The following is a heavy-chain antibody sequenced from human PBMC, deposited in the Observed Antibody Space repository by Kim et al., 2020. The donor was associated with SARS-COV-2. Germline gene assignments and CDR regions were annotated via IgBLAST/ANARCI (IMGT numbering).Heavy chain of an antibody. J-gene: IGHJ4*02. Sequence: GGSLRLSCAASGFPFSNFAMSWVRQAPGKGLEWVSTIRPNVGTPFYADSVKGRFTISRDNSKNTLYLKMDSLRADDTAVYYCAKHIGYDYWGQGTLVTVSS. V-gene: IGHV3-23*01. CDR2: IRPNVGTP. D-gene: IGHD2-21*01. CDR3: AKHIGYDY. CDR1: GFPFSNFA.